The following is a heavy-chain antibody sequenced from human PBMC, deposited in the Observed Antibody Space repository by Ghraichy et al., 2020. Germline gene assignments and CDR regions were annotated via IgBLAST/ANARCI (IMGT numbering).Heavy chain of an antibody. J-gene: IGHJ4*02. CDR1: GFTFSSYW. Sequence: GGSLRLSCAASGFTFSSYWMSWVRQAPGKGLEWVANIKQDGSEKYYVDSVKGRFTISRDNAKNSLYLQMNSLRAEDTAVYYCARVRGLVKYYFDYWGQGTLVTVSS. V-gene: IGHV3-7*04. CDR3: ARVRGLVKYYFDY. D-gene: IGHD2-15*01. CDR2: IKQDGSEK.